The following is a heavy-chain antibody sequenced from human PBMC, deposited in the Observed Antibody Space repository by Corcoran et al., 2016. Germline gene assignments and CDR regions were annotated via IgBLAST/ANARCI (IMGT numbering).Heavy chain of an antibody. CDR3: ASNDDSSGYYLGC. CDR2: INHSGST. V-gene: IGHV4-34*01. J-gene: IGHJ4*02. D-gene: IGHD3-22*01. Sequence: QVQLQQWGAGLLKPSETLSLTCAVYGGSFSGYYWSWIRQPPGRGLEWIGEINHSGSTNYNPSLKRRVTISVDTSKNQFSRKLSSVTAADTAVDYCASNDDSSGYYLGCWGQGTLVTVSS. CDR1: GGSFSGYY.